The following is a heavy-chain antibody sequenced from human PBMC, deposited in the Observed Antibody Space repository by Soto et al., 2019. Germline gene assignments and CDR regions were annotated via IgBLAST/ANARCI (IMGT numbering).Heavy chain of an antibody. CDR3: ATILLELGVFDYYYMDV. D-gene: IGHD1-7*01. V-gene: IGHV1-8*01. CDR1: GYTFTSYD. Sequence: ASVKVSCKASGYTFTSYDINWVRQATGQGLEWMGWMNPNSGNTGYAQKFQGRVTMTRNTSISTAYMELSSLRSEDTAVYYCATILLELGVFDYYYMDVWGKGTTVTVSS. J-gene: IGHJ6*03. CDR2: MNPNSGNT.